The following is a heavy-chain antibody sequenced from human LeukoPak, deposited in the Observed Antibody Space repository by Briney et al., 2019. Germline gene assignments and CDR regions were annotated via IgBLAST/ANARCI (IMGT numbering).Heavy chain of an antibody. J-gene: IGHJ4*02. V-gene: IGHV4-34*01. Sequence: SETPSLTCAVYGGSFSGYYWSWIRQPPGKGLEWIGEINHSGSTNYNPSLKSRVTISVDTSKNQFSLKLSSVTAADTAVYYCARGRKTAMIVRYNDYWGQGTLVTVSS. CDR1: GGSFSGYY. D-gene: IGHD3-22*01. CDR3: ARGRKTAMIVRYNDY. CDR2: INHSGST.